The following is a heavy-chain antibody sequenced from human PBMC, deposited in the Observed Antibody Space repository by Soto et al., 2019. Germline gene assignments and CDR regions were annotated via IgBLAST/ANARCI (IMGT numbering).Heavy chain of an antibody. CDR1: GITLIDFY. CDR3: TRDASRDSSARGWFDP. Sequence: GGSLRLSCAASGITLIDFYMTWVRQAPGQGLEWLSYISPGSNYREYADSVKGRHIISRDNAKNSLYLQMNSLRAEDTAVYYCTRDASRDSSARGWFDPWGPGTLVTVSS. V-gene: IGHV3-11*06. D-gene: IGHD6-13*01. J-gene: IGHJ5*02. CDR2: ISPGSNYR.